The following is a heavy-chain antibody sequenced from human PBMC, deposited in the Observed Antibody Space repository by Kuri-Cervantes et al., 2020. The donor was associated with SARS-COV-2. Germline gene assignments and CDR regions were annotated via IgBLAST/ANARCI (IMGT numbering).Heavy chain of an antibody. CDR3: ARHPLIAAAANYFDY. V-gene: IGHV4-4*07. CDR2: IYTSGST. J-gene: IGHJ4*02. D-gene: IGHD6-13*01. Sequence: SETLSLTCTVSGYSISSSYYWSWIRQPAGKGLEWIGRIYTSGSTNYNPSLKSRVTMSVDTSKNQFSLKLSSVTAADTAVYYCARHPLIAAAANYFDYWGQGTLVTVSS. CDR1: GYSISSSYY.